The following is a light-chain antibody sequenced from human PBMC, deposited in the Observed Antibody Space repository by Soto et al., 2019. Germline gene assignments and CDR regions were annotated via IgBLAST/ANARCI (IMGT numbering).Light chain of an antibody. CDR3: QQRSNWPPIT. Sequence: EIVLTQSPGTLSLSPGERATLSCRSSQTVSSSSLAWYQQKRGQAPRLLIHDASSRATGIPDRFSGSGSGTDFTLTISRLEPEDFAVYYCQQRSNWPPITFGQGTRLEIK. J-gene: IGKJ5*01. V-gene: IGKV3D-20*02. CDR2: DAS. CDR1: QTVSSSS.